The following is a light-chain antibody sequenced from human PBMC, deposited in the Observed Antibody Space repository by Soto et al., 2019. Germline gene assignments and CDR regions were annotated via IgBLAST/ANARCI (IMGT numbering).Light chain of an antibody. J-gene: IGKJ2*01. CDR3: QQYGSSPTYT. CDR1: QSVSSSY. CDR2: GAS. Sequence: EIVLTQSPGTLSLSPGERATLSCRASQSVSSSYLAWYQQKPGQAPRLLIYGASSRATGIPDRFSGSGSGTDFTLTISRLEPEDFALDYCQQYGSSPTYTFGQGTKVDIK. V-gene: IGKV3-20*01.